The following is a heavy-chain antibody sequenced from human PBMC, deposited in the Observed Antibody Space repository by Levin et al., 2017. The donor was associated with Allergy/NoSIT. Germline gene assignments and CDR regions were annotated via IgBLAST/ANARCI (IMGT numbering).Heavy chain of an antibody. CDR3: AREDIVVVVAVPYYYYGMDV. J-gene: IGHJ6*02. V-gene: IGHV3-7*01. Sequence: GESLKISCAASGFTFSSYWMSWVRQAPGKGLEWVANIKQDGSEKYYVDSVKGRFTISRDNAKNSLYLQMNSLRAEDTAVYYCAREDIVVVVAVPYYYYGMDVWGQGTTVTVSS. D-gene: IGHD2-15*01. CDR2: IKQDGSEK. CDR1: GFTFSSYW.